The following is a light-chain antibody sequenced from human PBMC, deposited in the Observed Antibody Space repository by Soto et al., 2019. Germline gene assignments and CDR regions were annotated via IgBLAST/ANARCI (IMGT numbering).Light chain of an antibody. CDR1: QDTGTW. CDR2: GAT. J-gene: IGKJ5*01. CDR3: QQANSFPT. V-gene: IGKV1-12*01. Sequence: DVQMTQSPSSVSASVGDRVTVTCRASQDTGTWLVWYQQKPGKAPTLLISGATNLQSGVPSRFSGGGSGTDFTLTISSLQPEDVATYYCQQANSFPTFGRGTRWRL.